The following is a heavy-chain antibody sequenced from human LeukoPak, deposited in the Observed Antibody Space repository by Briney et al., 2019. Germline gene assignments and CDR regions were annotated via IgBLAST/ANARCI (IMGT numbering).Heavy chain of an antibody. D-gene: IGHD3-10*01. CDR1: GLMVSMTY. CDR2: ISSGGKT. CDR3: ARRGSGSFLDSFDY. V-gene: IGHV3-53*01. Sequence: GGSLRLSCAASGLMVSMTYVSWVRQAPGGGREWVSVISSGGKTYFADSMRRRHTISREDSTNSFYLQVSSRRDEDTAVYYCARRGSGSFLDSFDYWGQRTLVTVSS. J-gene: IGHJ4*02.